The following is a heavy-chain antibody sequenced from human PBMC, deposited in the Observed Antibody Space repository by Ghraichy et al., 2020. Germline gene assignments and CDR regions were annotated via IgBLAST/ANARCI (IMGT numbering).Heavy chain of an antibody. V-gene: IGHV3-20*04. CDR1: GFTFDDHG. Sequence: SCAASGFTFDDHGMSWVRQAAGKGLEWVSGINWNGDKTAYADSVRGRFTISRDNANNFLYLQMNSLRDEDTAFYYCARDSRGRNGSYEGFDHWGQGTLVTVSS. D-gene: IGHD1-26*01. CDR3: ARDSRGRNGSYEGFDH. CDR2: INWNGDKT. J-gene: IGHJ4*02.